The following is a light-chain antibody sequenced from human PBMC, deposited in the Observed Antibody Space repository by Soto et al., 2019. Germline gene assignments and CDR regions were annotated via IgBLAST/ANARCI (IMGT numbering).Light chain of an antibody. V-gene: IGKV3-11*01. CDR2: DAS. CDR3: QQRSNWPPIA. J-gene: IGKJ5*01. CDR1: PSVSSY. Sequence: IILTQSSDPLSWSPGERATLYCRASPSVSSYLAWYQQKPGQAPRLLIYDASNRATGIPASFSGSGSGTDFTLTISILEPEDFAVYYCQQRSNWPPIAFGQGTRLEIK.